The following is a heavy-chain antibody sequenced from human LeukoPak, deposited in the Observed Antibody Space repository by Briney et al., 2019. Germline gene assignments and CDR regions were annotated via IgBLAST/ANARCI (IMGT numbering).Heavy chain of an antibody. Sequence: PGGSLRLSCAASGFTFDDYAMYWVRQAPGKGLEWVSGISWNSGSIGYADSVKGRFTISRDNAKNSLYLQMNSLRAEDTALYYCAKASRLYYGMDVWGQGTTVTVSS. J-gene: IGHJ6*02. CDR2: ISWNSGSI. V-gene: IGHV3-9*01. CDR1: GFTFDDYA. CDR3: AKASRLYYGMDV. D-gene: IGHD6-19*01.